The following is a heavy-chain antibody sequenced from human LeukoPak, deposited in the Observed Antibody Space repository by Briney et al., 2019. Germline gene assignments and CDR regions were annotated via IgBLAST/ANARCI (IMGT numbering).Heavy chain of an antibody. CDR1: GGSFSGYY. CDR3: ARDAREYYYDSSGYYGPDAFDI. Sequence: SETLSLTCAVYGGSFSGYYWSWIRQPPGKGLEWIGEINHSGSTNYNPSLKSRVTISVDTSKNQFSLKLSSVTAADTAVYYCARDAREYYYDSSGYYGPDAFDIWGQGTMVTVSS. V-gene: IGHV4-34*01. J-gene: IGHJ3*02. D-gene: IGHD3-22*01. CDR2: INHSGST.